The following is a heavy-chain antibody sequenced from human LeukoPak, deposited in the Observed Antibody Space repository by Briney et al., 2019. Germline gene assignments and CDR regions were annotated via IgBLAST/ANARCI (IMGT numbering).Heavy chain of an antibody. CDR3: ARRADSSGWYYFDF. Sequence: SETLSLTCTLSGGSISSYFWSWIRQPPGKGLEWIGSISYSGSTYDNPSLKSRVTISVDTSKNQFSLNLSSVTAADTAVYYCARRADSSGWYYFDFWGQGTLVTVSS. V-gene: IGHV4-59*05. J-gene: IGHJ4*02. CDR1: GGSISSYF. CDR2: ISYSGST. D-gene: IGHD6-19*01.